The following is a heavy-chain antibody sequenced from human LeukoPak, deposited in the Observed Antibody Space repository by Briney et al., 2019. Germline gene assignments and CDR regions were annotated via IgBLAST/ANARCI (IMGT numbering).Heavy chain of an antibody. D-gene: IGHD6-6*01. Sequence: ASVKVSCKASGGTFSSYAISWVRQAPGQGLEWMGIINPSGGSTSSAQKFQGRVTMTRDTSTSTFYMELSSLRSEDAAVYYCARDHRDSSSSRGYYFDYWGQGTLVTVSS. V-gene: IGHV1-46*01. CDR1: GGTFSSYA. CDR2: INPSGGST. J-gene: IGHJ4*02. CDR3: ARDHRDSSSSRGYYFDY.